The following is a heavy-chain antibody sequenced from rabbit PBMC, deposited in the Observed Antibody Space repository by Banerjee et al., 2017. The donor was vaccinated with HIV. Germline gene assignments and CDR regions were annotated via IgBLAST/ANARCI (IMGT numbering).Heavy chain of an antibody. D-gene: IGHD4-1*01. Sequence: QEQLVEYGGDLVQPEGSLTLTCTASGFSFSSNYWICWVRQAPGKGLEWIACIYAGSSGSTYYASWAKGRFTISKTLSTTVTLQMTSLTAADTATYFCARDLAGVIGWNFNFWGQGTLVTVS. CDR1: GFSFSSNYW. V-gene: IGHV1S45*01. CDR2: IYAGSSGST. CDR3: ARDLAGVIGWNFNF. J-gene: IGHJ3*01.